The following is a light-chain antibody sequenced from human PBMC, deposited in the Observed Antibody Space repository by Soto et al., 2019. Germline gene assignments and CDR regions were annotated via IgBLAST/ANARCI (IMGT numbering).Light chain of an antibody. V-gene: IGKV3-20*01. CDR1: QSVGRNF. CDR2: GAS. Sequence: EIVLTQSPGTLSLSAGERATLSCRASQSVGRNFSAWYHKKPGQAPILLIYGASSRATRIPDRFSGSGSGTDFTLSISRLEPEDVAVYYCQQYASSPITFGQGTRLEIK. J-gene: IGKJ5*01. CDR3: QQYASSPIT.